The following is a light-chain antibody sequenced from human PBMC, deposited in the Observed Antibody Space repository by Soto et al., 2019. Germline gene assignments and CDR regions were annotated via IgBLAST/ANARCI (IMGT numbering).Light chain of an antibody. J-gene: IGKJ5*01. Sequence: EIVITQSPPTLSVSPGETTRLSCRASQSINSDVAWYQQKVGQTPRLLIHGASTRATGIPARFSGSGSGTDFTLTISSLEPEDFAVYYCQQRSNWPLTFGQGRRLE. CDR1: QSINSD. V-gene: IGKV3-11*01. CDR2: GAS. CDR3: QQRSNWPLT.